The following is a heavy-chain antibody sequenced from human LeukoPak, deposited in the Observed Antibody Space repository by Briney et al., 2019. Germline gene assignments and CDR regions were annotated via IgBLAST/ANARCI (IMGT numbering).Heavy chain of an antibody. Sequence: SETLSLTCTVSGGSISSYYWSWIRQPPGKGLEWIGYIYYSESTNYNPSLKSRVTISVDTSKNQFSLKLSSVTAADTAVYYCATGDSSGWYPGYLDYWGQGTLVTVSS. D-gene: IGHD6-19*01. CDR3: ATGDSSGWYPGYLDY. V-gene: IGHV4-59*01. CDR2: IYYSEST. J-gene: IGHJ4*02. CDR1: GGSISSYY.